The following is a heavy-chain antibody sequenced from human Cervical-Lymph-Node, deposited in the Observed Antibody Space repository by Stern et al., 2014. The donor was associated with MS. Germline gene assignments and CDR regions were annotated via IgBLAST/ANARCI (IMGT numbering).Heavy chain of an antibody. CDR2: ISLSGSTI. CDR1: GFTFSDYY. Sequence: VQLLESGGDLVKTGGSLRLSCAASGFTFSDYYMSWIRQAPRKGLAWVSYISLSGSTIFYADSVKGRFTISRDNAKNSLYLQMNSLRAEDTAVYYCARVGSGNKVAWFDPWGQGTLVTVSS. D-gene: IGHD3-10*01. CDR3: ARVGSGNKVAWFDP. J-gene: IGHJ5*02. V-gene: IGHV3-11*01.